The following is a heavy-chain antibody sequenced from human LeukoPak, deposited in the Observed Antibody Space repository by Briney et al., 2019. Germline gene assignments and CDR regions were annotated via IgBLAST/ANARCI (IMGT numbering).Heavy chain of an antibody. CDR1: GYTFTSYD. J-gene: IGHJ4*02. V-gene: IGHV1-2*02. CDR2: INPNSGDT. Sequence: ASVKVSCKACGYTFTSYDINWVRQAPGQRLEWMGCINPNSGDTYYAQNFQGRVTMTRDTSISTAYMELSRLRSDDTAVYYCARDHCSSSSCDLWGQGALVTVSS. CDR3: ARDHCSSSSCDL. D-gene: IGHD2-2*01.